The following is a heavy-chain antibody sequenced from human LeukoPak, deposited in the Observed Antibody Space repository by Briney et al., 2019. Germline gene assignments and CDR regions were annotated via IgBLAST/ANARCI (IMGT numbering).Heavy chain of an antibody. CDR2: IRYDGSNK. D-gene: IGHD3-22*01. CDR3: ARDRLRDYDRSGYPDFDY. Sequence: GGSLRLSCAASGFTFSSYGMHWVRQAPGKGLEWVAFIRYDGSNKYYADSVKGRFTISRDNSKNTLYLQMNSLRAEDTAGYYCARDRLRDYDRSGYPDFDYWGQGTLVTVSS. V-gene: IGHV3-30*02. CDR1: GFTFSSYG. J-gene: IGHJ4*02.